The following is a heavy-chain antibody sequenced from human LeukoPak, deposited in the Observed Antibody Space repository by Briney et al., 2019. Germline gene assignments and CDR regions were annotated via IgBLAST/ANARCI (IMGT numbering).Heavy chain of an antibody. CDR2: IIPIFGTA. Sequence: ASVKVSCKASGGSFSSYAISWVRQAPGQGLEGMGGIIPIFGTANYAQKFQGRVTITADESTSTAYMELSSLRSEDTAVYYCAREVAYYDFWSGYYYYYMDVWGKGTTVTVSS. D-gene: IGHD3-3*01. J-gene: IGHJ6*03. CDR1: GGSFSSYA. V-gene: IGHV1-69*13. CDR3: AREVAYYDFWSGYYYYYMDV.